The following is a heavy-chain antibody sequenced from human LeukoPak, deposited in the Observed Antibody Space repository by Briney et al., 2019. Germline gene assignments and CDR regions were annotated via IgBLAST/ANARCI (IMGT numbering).Heavy chain of an antibody. J-gene: IGHJ4*02. CDR3: ARDRMTNYYDSSGYFGDYFDY. CDR1: GGSVSSGSYY. CDR2: IYYSGST. V-gene: IGHV4-61*01. D-gene: IGHD3-22*01. Sequence: SETLPLTCTVSGGSVSSGSYYWSWIRQPPGKGLEWIGYIYYSGSTNYNPSLKSRVTISVDTSKNQFSLKLSSVTAADTAVYYCARDRMTNYYDSSGYFGDYFDYWGQGTLVTVSS.